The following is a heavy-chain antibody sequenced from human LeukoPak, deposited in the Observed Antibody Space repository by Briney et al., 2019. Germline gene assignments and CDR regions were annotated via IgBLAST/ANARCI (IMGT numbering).Heavy chain of an antibody. CDR1: GGTFSTYA. D-gene: IGHD3-10*01. CDR3: ARRLMGFDY. J-gene: IGHJ4*02. V-gene: IGHV1-69*05. Sequence: SVKVSCKASGGTFSTYAITWVRQAPGQGLEWMGGINPIFGTTNYAQKFQGRVTITTDESTSTAYMELSSLRSEDTAVYYCARRLMGFDYWGQGTLVTVSS. CDR2: INPIFGTT.